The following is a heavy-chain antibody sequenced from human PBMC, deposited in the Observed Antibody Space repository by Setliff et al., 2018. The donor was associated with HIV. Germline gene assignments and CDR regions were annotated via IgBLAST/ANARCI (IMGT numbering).Heavy chain of an antibody. Sequence: GASVKVSCKASGGTFSSYVISWVRQAPGQGLEWMGGIIPIFGTANYAQKFQGRVTMTTDTSTTTAFMELRSLKADDTGIYYCSRSGVPPYYYYGMDVWGQGTTVTVSS. V-gene: IGHV1-69*05. D-gene: IGHD3-10*01. CDR1: GGTFSSYV. J-gene: IGHJ6*02. CDR2: IIPIFGTA. CDR3: SRSGVPPYYYYGMDV.